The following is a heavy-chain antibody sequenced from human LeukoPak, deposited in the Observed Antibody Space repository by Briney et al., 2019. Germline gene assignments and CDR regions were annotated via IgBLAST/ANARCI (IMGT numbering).Heavy chain of an antibody. CDR3: ARQRGYHYDSATNRFSDL. CDR2: LYTSGST. Sequence: SETLSLTCPVSGGSISSYYWRCTRQHAGKGLEWIGRLYTSGSTTYNPSLKSQVTMSVDTSKNQFSLKLSSVTAADTAVYYCARQRGYHYDSATNRFSDLWGQGTRVTVSS. D-gene: IGHD3-22*01. J-gene: IGHJ5*02. CDR1: GGSISSYY. V-gene: IGHV4-4*07.